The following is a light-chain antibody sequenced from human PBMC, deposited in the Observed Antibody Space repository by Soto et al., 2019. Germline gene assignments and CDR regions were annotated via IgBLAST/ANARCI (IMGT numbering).Light chain of an antibody. CDR3: QTWGTGIPWV. CDR1: SGHSSYA. Sequence: QSVLTQSPSASASLGASVKLTCTLSSGHSSYAIAWHQQQPEKGPRYLMKLNSDGSHSKGDGIPDRFSGSSSGAERYLTISSLKSEDEADYYWQTWGTGIPWVFGGGTKVTVL. J-gene: IGLJ3*02. CDR2: LNSDGSH. V-gene: IGLV4-69*01.